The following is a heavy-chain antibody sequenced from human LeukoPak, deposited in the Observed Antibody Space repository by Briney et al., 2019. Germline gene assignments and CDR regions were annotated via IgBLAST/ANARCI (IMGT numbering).Heavy chain of an antibody. V-gene: IGHV3-7*01. CDR3: ATIQVLGQPRCSSGCYFEY. J-gene: IGHJ4*02. D-gene: IGHD6-19*01. CDR2: VKQDEGEK. CDR1: GFTFGNYW. Sequence: PGGSLRLSCVASGFTFGNYWMSWVRQAPGKGLEWVANVKQDEGEKYYADSVNGRFTISRDNARNSLYLQMNSLTAEDAAVYYCATIQVLGQPRCSSGCYFEYWGQGTLVTVSS.